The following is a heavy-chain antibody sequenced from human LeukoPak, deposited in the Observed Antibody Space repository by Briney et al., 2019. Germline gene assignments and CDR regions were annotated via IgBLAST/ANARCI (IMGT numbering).Heavy chain of an antibody. D-gene: IGHD5/OR15-5a*01. CDR1: GFTFSSYA. Sequence: PGGSLRLSCAASGFTFSSYAMSWVRQAPGKGLEWVSAISGPAGSWDYADSVKGRFTISRDNSKNTLFLQMNSLRADDTAIYYCAKKVGLVSAPLYYFDAWGQGTLVTVSS. CDR3: AKKVGLVSAPLYYFDA. J-gene: IGHJ4*02. CDR2: ISGPAGSW. V-gene: IGHV3-23*01.